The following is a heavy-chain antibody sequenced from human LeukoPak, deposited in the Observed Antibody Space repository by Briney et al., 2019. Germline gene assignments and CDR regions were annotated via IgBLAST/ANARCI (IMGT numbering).Heavy chain of an antibody. J-gene: IGHJ4*02. Sequence: ASVKVSCKTPEGTFNNYAITWVRQAPGQGLEWMGGIIPIFGTANYAQKFQGRVTITADKSTSTAYMELSSLRSEDTAVYYCARLPSRGWELRSSTGYWGQGTLVTVSS. V-gene: IGHV1-69*06. CDR3: ARLPSRGWELRSSTGY. CDR1: EGTFNNYA. CDR2: IIPIFGTA. D-gene: IGHD1-26*01.